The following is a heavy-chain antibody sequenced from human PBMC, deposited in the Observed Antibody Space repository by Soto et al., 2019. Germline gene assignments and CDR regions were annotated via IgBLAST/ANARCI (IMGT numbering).Heavy chain of an antibody. CDR2: MYNTGST. V-gene: IGHV4-4*08. CDR3: ACIFSGGYGYGFYYYGMDV. J-gene: IGHJ6*02. D-gene: IGHD5-18*01. CDR1: GGSISGYY. Sequence: SETLSLTCTVSGGSISGYYWSWIRQPPGKGLEWIGCMYNTGSTVYNPSLKSRVTISVDTSKNQFSLKLSSVTAADTAVYYCACIFSGGYGYGFYYYGMDVWGQGTTVTVSS.